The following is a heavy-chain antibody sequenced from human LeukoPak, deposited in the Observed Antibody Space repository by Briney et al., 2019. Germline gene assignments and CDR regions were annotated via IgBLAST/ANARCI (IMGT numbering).Heavy chain of an antibody. CDR1: GVSISSSSYY. CDR3: AARIQLWQRGGGRRFDP. D-gene: IGHD5-18*01. V-gene: IGHV4-39*01. Sequence: SETLSLTCTVSGVSISSSSYYWGWIRQPPGKGLEWIGSIYYSGSTYYNPSLKSRVTISVDTSKNQFSLKLSSVTAADTAVYYCAARIQLWQRGGGRRFDPWGQGTLVTVSS. J-gene: IGHJ5*02. CDR2: IYYSGST.